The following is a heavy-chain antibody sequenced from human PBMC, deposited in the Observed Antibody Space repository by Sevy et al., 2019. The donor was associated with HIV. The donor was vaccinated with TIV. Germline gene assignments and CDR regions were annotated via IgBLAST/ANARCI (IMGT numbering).Heavy chain of an antibody. CDR3: ARERLAVAGIGYYFDY. Sequence: GGSLRLSCAASGFTFSSYSMNWVRQAPGKGLEWVAVIWYDGTNKEYADSVKGRFTISRDNSKNTLYLQMSSLRADDTAVYYCARERLAVAGIGYYFDYWGQGTLVTVSS. D-gene: IGHD6-19*01. CDR1: GFTFSSYS. J-gene: IGHJ4*02. CDR2: IWYDGTNK. V-gene: IGHV3-33*08.